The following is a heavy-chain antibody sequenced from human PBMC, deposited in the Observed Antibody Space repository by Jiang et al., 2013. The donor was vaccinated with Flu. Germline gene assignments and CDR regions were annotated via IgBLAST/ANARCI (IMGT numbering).Heavy chain of an antibody. CDR3: AREYSGSYFEAFDI. V-gene: IGHV1-18*04. Sequence: SGYTFTSYGISWVRQAPGQGLEWMGWISAYNGNTNYAQKLQGRVTMTTDTSTSTAYMELRSLRSDDTAVYYCAREYSGSYFEAFDIWGQGTMVTVSS. D-gene: IGHD1-26*01. J-gene: IGHJ3*02. CDR2: ISAYNGNT. CDR1: GYTFTSYG.